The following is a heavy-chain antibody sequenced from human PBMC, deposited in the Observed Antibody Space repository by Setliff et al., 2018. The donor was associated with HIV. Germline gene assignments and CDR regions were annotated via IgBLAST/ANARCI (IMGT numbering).Heavy chain of an antibody. CDR3: MRGRSITIFGVAYFDF. CDR1: GYSISSGHY. Sequence: PSETLSLTCAVSGYSISSGHYWGWIRQPPGKGLEWIGSIYHRGTTYDNPSLKSRVTISVDTSKNQFSLKLSSVTAADTAVYYCMRGRSITIFGVAYFDFWGQGTQVTVSS. D-gene: IGHD3-3*01. V-gene: IGHV4-38-2*01. CDR2: IYHRGTT. J-gene: IGHJ4*02.